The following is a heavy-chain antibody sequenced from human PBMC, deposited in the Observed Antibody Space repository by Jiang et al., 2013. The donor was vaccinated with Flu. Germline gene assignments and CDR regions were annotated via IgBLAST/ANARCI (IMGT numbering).Heavy chain of an antibody. D-gene: IGHD5-18*01. J-gene: IGHJ4*02. V-gene: IGHV4-59*01. Sequence: KSRVTISVDTSKNQFSLKLSSVTTADTAVYYCARAGYSYGPYFDYWGQGTLVTVSS. CDR3: ARAGYSYGPYFDY.